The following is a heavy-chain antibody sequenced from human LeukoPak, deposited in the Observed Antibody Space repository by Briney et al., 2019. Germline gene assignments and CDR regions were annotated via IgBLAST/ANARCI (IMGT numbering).Heavy chain of an antibody. Sequence: SETLSLTCTVSGGSISSYYWSWIRQPPGKGLEWIGYIYYSGSTNYNPSLKSRVTISVDTSKNQFPLKLSSVTAADTAVYYCARAQGGLLRWYRFDYWGQGTLVTVSP. V-gene: IGHV4-59*01. CDR3: ARAQGGLLRWYRFDY. CDR1: GGSISSYY. CDR2: IYYSGST. D-gene: IGHD4-23*01. J-gene: IGHJ4*02.